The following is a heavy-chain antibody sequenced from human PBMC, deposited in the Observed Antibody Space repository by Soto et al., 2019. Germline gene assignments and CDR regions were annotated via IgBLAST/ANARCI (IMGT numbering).Heavy chain of an antibody. Sequence: PSETLSLTCTVSGGSISSYYWSWIRQPPGKGLEWIGEINHSGSTNYNPSLKSRVTISVDTSKNQFSLKLSSVTAADTAVYYCARGAPLLVVVVAATANFDYWGQGTLVTVSS. CDR3: ARGAPLLVVVVAATANFDY. CDR2: INHSGST. V-gene: IGHV4-34*01. CDR1: GGSISSYY. D-gene: IGHD2-15*01. J-gene: IGHJ4*02.